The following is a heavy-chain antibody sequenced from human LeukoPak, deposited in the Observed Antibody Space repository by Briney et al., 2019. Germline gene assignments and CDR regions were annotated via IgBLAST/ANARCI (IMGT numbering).Heavy chain of an antibody. CDR3: ARIEWERLGRAFDI. CDR2: IYSADAT. J-gene: IGHJ3*02. Sequence: PGWSLRLSCAASGFTVSDNYMTWVRQAPGKGLEWVSSIYSADATHYAESVKGRFTISRDNSKNTLYLQMNSLRAEDMAVYYCARIEWERLGRAFDIWGQGTMVTVSS. V-gene: IGHV3-53*01. D-gene: IGHD1-26*01. CDR1: GFTVSDNY.